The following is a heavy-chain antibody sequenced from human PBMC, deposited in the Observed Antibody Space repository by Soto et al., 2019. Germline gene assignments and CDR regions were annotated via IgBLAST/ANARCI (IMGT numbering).Heavy chain of an antibody. V-gene: IGHV3-33*01. D-gene: IGHD3-3*01. CDR3: ARMPDFWSGHRLEYYYYGMDV. J-gene: IGHJ6*02. Sequence: QVQLVESGGGVVQPGRSLRLSCAASGFTFSSYGMQWVRQAPGKGLEWVAVIWYDGSNKYYADSVKGRFTISRDNSKNTLYLQMNSLRAEDTAVYYCARMPDFWSGHRLEYYYYGMDVWGQGTTVTVSS. CDR1: GFTFSSYG. CDR2: IWYDGSNK.